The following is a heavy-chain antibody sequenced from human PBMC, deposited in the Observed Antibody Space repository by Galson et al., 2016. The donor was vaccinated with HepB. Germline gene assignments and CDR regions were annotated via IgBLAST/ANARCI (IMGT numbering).Heavy chain of an antibody. V-gene: IGHV3-53*01. CDR1: EFTVSLNY. J-gene: IGHJ1*01. CDR2: IYSDDNT. D-gene: IGHD2/OR15-2a*01. CDR3: AIVPVDREYYD. Sequence: SLRLSCAASEFTVSLNYMSWVRQAPGKGLEWVSIIYSDDNTYYADSVEGRFTISRDNSQNTVFLEMNSLRGEDSAVYYCAIVPVDREYYDWGQGTLVTVSS.